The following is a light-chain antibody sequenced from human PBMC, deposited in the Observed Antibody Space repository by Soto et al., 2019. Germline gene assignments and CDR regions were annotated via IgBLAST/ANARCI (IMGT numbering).Light chain of an antibody. CDR1: QDIRHA. CDR2: SAS. CDR3: LQHADYPFT. Sequence: DIPMTQSPSSLSASVGDRVTITCRASQDIRHALGWHQQKPGKVPKRLIYSASSLQNGVPSRFSGSGSETVFTLTISSLQPDDFATYFCLQHADYPFTFGQGTRLEI. V-gene: IGKV1-17*01. J-gene: IGKJ2*01.